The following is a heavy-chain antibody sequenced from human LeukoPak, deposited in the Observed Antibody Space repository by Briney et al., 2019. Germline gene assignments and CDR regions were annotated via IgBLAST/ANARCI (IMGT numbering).Heavy chain of an antibody. Sequence: SETLSLTCTVTGGSLSNNFWSWIRQPPGKGPEWIGYIYYSGHNDYNPSLKSRVTISVDTSKSQLSLKLSAVTAADTAMYYCARHRGEEGLDYWGQGTLVTVSS. CDR3: ARHRGEEGLDY. V-gene: IGHV4-59*08. CDR2: IYYSGHN. D-gene: IGHD3-10*01. CDR1: GGSLSNNF. J-gene: IGHJ4*02.